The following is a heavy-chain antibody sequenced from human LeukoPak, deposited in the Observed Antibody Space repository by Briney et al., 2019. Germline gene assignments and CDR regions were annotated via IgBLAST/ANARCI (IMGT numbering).Heavy chain of an antibody. J-gene: IGHJ6*02. Sequence: GSLRLSCAASGFTFSSYWMHWVRQAPGKGLVWVSRINSDGSSTSYADSVKGRFTISRDNAKNTLYLQMNSLRAEDTAVYYCARDRYGSGSYYNSGYGMDVWGQGTTVTVSS. D-gene: IGHD3-10*01. CDR2: INSDGSST. CDR1: GFTFSSYW. CDR3: ARDRYGSGSYYNSGYGMDV. V-gene: IGHV3-74*01.